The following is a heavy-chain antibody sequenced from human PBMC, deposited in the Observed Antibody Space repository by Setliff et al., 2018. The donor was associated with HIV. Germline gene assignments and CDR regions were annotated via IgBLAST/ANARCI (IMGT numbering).Heavy chain of an antibody. V-gene: IGHV4-30-4*02. D-gene: IGHD3-3*01. Sequence: SETLSLTCTVSGGSISSGDKYWSWIRQPPGKGLEWIGYIYDSGSTHYNPFLKSRVIISIDTSNNQFSLKLSSVTAADTAVYYCARGGTGYNFWSGYYSDHYYGMDVWGQGTTVTVSS. CDR3: ARGGTGYNFWSGYYSDHYYGMDV. J-gene: IGHJ6*02. CDR2: IYDSGST. CDR1: GGSISSGDKY.